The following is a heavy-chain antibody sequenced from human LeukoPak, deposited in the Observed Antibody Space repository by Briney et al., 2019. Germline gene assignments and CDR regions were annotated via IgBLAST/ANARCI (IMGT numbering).Heavy chain of an antibody. CDR1: GGSISSSSYY. CDR3: ARDRGILWLGESYNWFDP. D-gene: IGHD3-10*01. CDR2: IYYSGST. J-gene: IGHJ5*02. Sequence: SETLSLTCTVSGGSISSSSYYWGWIRQPPGKGLEWIGSIYYSGSTYYNPSHKSRVTISVDTSKNQFSLKLSSVTAADTAVYYCARDRGILWLGESYNWFDPWGQGTLVTVSS. V-gene: IGHV4-39*02.